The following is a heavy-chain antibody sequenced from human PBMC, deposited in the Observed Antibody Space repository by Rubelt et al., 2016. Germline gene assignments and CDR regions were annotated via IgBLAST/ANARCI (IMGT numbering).Heavy chain of an antibody. CDR2: INPSGGRP. D-gene: IGHD2-2*01. J-gene: IGHJ3*02. V-gene: IGHV1-46*01. CDR1: GYTFTSYS. CDR3: ARDVIVVVPAAPDAFDI. Sequence: QVPLVQSGAEVKKPGASVKVSCKASGYTFTSYSMPWVRQAPGQGLAWMGIINPSGGRPSYAQKFQGRVTMTRDTSTSTVYMELSSLRSEDTAVYYCARDVIVVVPAAPDAFDIWGQGTMVTVSS.